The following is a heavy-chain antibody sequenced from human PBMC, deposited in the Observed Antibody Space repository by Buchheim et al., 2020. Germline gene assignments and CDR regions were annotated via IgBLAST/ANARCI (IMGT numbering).Heavy chain of an antibody. Sequence: QVQLVESGGGVVQPGRSLRLSCAASGFTFSSYAMHWVRQAPGKGLEWVAVISHDGSNKYYADSVKGRFNISRDNSKNTLYLQMNSLRAEDTAVYYCARDLLEWLWFGELLDYYGMDVWGQGTT. D-gene: IGHD3-10*01. CDR1: GFTFSSYA. V-gene: IGHV3-30*04. CDR2: ISHDGSNK. CDR3: ARDLLEWLWFGELLDYYGMDV. J-gene: IGHJ6*02.